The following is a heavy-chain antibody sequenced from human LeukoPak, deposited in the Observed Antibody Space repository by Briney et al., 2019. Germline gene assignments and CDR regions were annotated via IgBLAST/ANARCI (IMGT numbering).Heavy chain of an antibody. J-gene: IGHJ6*03. D-gene: IGHD2-21*02. V-gene: IGHV1-2*02. CDR2: INPNSGGT. CDR3: ARDIMVTLTTYYYYMDV. Sequence: ASVKVSCKASGYTFTGYYMHWVRQAPGQGLEWMGWINPNSGGTNYAQKFQGRVTMTRDTSISTAYMELSRLRSDDTAVYYCARDIMVTLTTYYYYMDVWGKGTTVTVSS. CDR1: GYTFTGYY.